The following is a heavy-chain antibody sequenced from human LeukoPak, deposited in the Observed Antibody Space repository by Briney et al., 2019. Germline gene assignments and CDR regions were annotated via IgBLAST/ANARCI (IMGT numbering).Heavy chain of an antibody. CDR1: GFTFDDYG. D-gene: IGHD3-9*01. CDR2: INWNGGST. CDR3: ARAFGRYFDWPDKFDP. V-gene: IGHV3-20*01. J-gene: IGHJ5*02. Sequence: PGGSLRLSCAASGFTFDDYGMSWVRQAPGKGLEWVSGINWNGGSTGYADSVKGRFTISRDNAKNSLYLQMNSLRAEDTALYHCARAFGRYFDWPDKFDPWGQGTLVTVSS.